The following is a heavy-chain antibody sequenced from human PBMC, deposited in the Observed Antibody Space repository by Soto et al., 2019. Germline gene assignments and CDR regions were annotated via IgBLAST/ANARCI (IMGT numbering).Heavy chain of an antibody. V-gene: IGHV3-23*01. CDR1: GFTFSSYA. Sequence: EVQLLESGGGLVQPGGSLSLSCAASGFTFSSYAMNWVRQAPGKGLEWVSVISGSGSSTYCADSVKGRFTISRDNSKNTRYLQMNSLRAEDTAVYYCASRSSGWYFDYWGQGTLVTVSS. J-gene: IGHJ4*02. CDR3: ASRSSGWYFDY. CDR2: ISGSGSST. D-gene: IGHD6-19*01.